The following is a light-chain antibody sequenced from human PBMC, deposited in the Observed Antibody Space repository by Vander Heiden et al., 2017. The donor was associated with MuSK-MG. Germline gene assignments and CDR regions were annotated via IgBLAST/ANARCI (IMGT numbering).Light chain of an antibody. Sequence: IVFTQSPATLSLSPGARAAPSCRASQTVGRNCLAWYQQKPGQAPRLLIHSSSTRATGIPDRFTDSGSGTDFTRSISRLEPEDFAVYYCQQYDSSPRTFGGGTKVETK. CDR1: QTVGRNC. V-gene: IGKV3-20*01. CDR3: QQYDSSPRT. J-gene: IGKJ4*01. CDR2: SSS.